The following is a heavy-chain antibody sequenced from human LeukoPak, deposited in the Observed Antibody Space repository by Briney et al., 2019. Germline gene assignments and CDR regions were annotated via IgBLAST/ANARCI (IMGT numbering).Heavy chain of an antibody. CDR2: ISGSGGST. J-gene: IGHJ4*02. CDR3: AKTGANYYDSSGYRYHFDY. V-gene: IGHV3-23*01. CDR1: GFTFSSYA. D-gene: IGHD3-22*01. Sequence: GGFLRLSCAASGFTFSSYAMSWVRQAPGKGLEWVSGISGSGGSTYNADSVKGRFTISRDNSKNTLYLQMNSLRADDTAVYYCAKTGANYYDSSGYRYHFDYWGQGALVTVSS.